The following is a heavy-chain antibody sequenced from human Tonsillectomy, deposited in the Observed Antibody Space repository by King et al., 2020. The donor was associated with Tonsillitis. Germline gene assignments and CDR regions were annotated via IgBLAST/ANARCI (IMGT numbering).Heavy chain of an antibody. J-gene: IGHJ6*03. CDR1: GFTFSDYY. V-gene: IGHV3-72*01. Sequence: VQLVESGGGLVQPGGSLRLSCAASGFTFSDYYMDWVRQAPGKGLEWVGRTRNKARSYSTDYDASVKGGFTISRDNSKNSLYLQMNSLKSEDTAVYYCGRGLRFLDMDVWGKGTTVTVSS. CDR2: TRNKARSYST. CDR3: GRGLRFLDMDV. D-gene: IGHD3-3*01.